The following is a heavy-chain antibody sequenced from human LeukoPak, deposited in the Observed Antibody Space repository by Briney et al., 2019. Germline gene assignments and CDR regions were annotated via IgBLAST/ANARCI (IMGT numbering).Heavy chain of an antibody. J-gene: IGHJ4*02. CDR3: SRGLDSRKLGY. CDR1: GASFSSGDQY. V-gene: IGHV4-31*03. Sequence: SETLSLTCTVSGASFSSGDQYWNWIRQRPGEGLEWIGSIHPSGTLYNNPSLESRVTISIDTSRNQFSLNLNSVTAADTAVYFCSRGLDSRKLGYWGQGTLVTVSS. D-gene: IGHD3-22*01. CDR2: IHPSGTL.